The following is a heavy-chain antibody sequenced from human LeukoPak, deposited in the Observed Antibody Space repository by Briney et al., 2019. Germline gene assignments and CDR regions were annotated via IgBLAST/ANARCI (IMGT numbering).Heavy chain of an antibody. CDR1: GFTFSSYG. J-gene: IGHJ4*02. CDR2: ISYDGSNK. CDR3: AKDLWSGAYYFDY. D-gene: IGHD3-3*01. V-gene: IGHV3-30*18. Sequence: GGSLRLSCAASGFTFSSYGMHWVRQAPGKGLEWVAVISYDGSNKYYADSVKGRFTISRDNSKNTLYLQMNSLRAEDTAVYYCAKDLWSGAYYFDYWGQGTLVTVSS.